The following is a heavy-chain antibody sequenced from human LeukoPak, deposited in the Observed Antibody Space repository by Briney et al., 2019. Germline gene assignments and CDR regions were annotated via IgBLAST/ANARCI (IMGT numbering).Heavy chain of an antibody. V-gene: IGHV3-23*01. CDR1: GFTFSSYD. CDR2: ISNNGGYT. Sequence: GGSLRLSCTASGFTFSSYDMHWVRQATGKGLEWVSAISNNGGYTYYADSVQGRFTISRDNSKSTLCLQMNSLRAEDTAVYYCAKQLGYCSDGSCYFPYWGQGTLVTVSS. CDR3: AKQLGYCSDGSCYFPY. J-gene: IGHJ4*02. D-gene: IGHD2-15*01.